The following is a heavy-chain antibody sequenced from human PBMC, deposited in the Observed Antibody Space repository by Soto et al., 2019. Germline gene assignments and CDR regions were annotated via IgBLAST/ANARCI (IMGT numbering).Heavy chain of an antibody. V-gene: IGHV1-69*13. CDR2: IIPIFGTA. J-gene: IGHJ5*02. CDR1: GGTFSSYA. CDR3: ARDRRAYYDSSGYSNWFDP. Sequence: ASVKVSCKASGGTFSSYAISWVRQAPGQGLEWMGGIIPIFGTANYAQKFQGRVTITADESTSTAYMELSSLRSEDTAVYYCARDRRAYYDSSGYSNWFDPWGQGTLVTVSS. D-gene: IGHD3-22*01.